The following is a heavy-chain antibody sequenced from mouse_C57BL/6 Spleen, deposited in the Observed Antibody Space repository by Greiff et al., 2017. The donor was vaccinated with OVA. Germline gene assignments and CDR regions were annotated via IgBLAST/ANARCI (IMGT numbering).Heavy chain of an antibody. D-gene: IGHD2-3*01. CDR3: ARDGPSYYFDY. CDR1: GYAFSSSW. CDR2: IYPGDGDT. Sequence: QVQLKQSGPELVKPGASVKISCKASGYAFSSSWMNWVKQRPGKGLEWIGRIYPGDGDTNYNGKFKGKATLTADISSSTAYMQLSSLTSEDSAVYFCARDGPSYYFDYWGQGTTLTVSS. V-gene: IGHV1-82*01. J-gene: IGHJ2*01.